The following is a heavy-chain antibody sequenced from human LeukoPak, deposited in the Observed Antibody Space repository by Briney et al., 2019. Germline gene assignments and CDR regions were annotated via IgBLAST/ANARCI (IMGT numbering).Heavy chain of an antibody. CDR3: ARDSSPHDYMDV. D-gene: IGHD2-15*01. J-gene: IGHJ6*03. V-gene: IGHV3-53*01. CDR2: IYSGGSS. Sequence: PGGSLRLSCAASGFTVSSNYMSWVRQAPGKGLEWVSVIYSGGSSYYADSVKGRFTISRDNSKNTLYLQMNSLRAEDTAVYYCARDSSPHDYMDVWGKGTTVTISS. CDR1: GFTVSSNY.